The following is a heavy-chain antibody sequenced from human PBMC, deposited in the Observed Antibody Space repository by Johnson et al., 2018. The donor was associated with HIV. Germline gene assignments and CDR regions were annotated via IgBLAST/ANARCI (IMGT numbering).Heavy chain of an antibody. V-gene: IGHV3-7*01. D-gene: IGHD6-13*01. Sequence: EVQLVESGGGVVQPGRSLRLSCAASGFTFSSYWMSWVRQAPGKGLEWVANIKQDGSEKYYVDSVKGRFTISRDNSKNTLYLQMNSLRAEDTAVYYCARDRLGYSSSWGGVDAFDIWGQGTMVTVSS. J-gene: IGHJ3*02. CDR3: ARDRLGYSSSWGGVDAFDI. CDR1: GFTFSSYW. CDR2: IKQDGSEK.